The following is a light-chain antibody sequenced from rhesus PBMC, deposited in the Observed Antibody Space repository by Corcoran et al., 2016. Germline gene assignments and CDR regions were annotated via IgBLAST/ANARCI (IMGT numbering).Light chain of an antibody. Sequence: DIQMTQSPSSLSASVGDTVTITCRASQSISSWLDWYQQKQGKAPKLLIYKAASLQSGVPSRVSGSGSGTDFTRTISSLQPEDFATYYCLQYSSSPWTFGQGTKVEIK. CDR3: LQYSSSPWT. CDR1: QSISSW. V-gene: IGKV1-22*01. CDR2: KAA. J-gene: IGKJ1*01.